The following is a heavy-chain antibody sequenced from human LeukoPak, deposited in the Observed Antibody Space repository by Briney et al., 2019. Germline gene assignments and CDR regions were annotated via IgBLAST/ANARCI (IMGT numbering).Heavy chain of an antibody. CDR2: INHSGTT. J-gene: IGHJ5*02. Sequence: PSETLSLTCAVHGGSLSGFYWSWIRQPPGKGREWIGEINHSGTTNYNPSLKTRVTISVDTSKNQVSLDLASVTAADTAVYYCARASSFDKTTRWNPAYFGPWGPGSLVTVAS. CDR1: GGSLSGFY. D-gene: IGHD1-1*01. CDR3: ARASSFDKTTRWNPAYFGP. V-gene: IGHV4-34*01.